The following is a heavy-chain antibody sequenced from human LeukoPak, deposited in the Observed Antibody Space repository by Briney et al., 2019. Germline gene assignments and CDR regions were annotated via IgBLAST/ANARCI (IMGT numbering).Heavy chain of an antibody. CDR2: IKGDERST. Sequence: GGSLRLSCAASGFTFSSYWLHWVRQAPGKGLVWVSRIKGDERSTNYADSVKGRFTISRDNAKNTVYLEMNSLRAEDTAVYYCAKVTRALWFGESLETFDYWGQGTLVTVSS. CDR1: GFTFSSYW. J-gene: IGHJ4*02. D-gene: IGHD3-10*01. CDR3: AKVTRALWFGESLETFDY. V-gene: IGHV3-74*01.